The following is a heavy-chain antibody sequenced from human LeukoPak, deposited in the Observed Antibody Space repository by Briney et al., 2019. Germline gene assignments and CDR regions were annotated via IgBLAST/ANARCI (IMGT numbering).Heavy chain of an antibody. CDR3: AKGADPLTWRMTTVAGTRFDF. V-gene: IGHV3-43*02. J-gene: IGHJ4*02. CDR2: ISGDGGSR. Sequence: GGSLRLPCAVSGFTFDDYAMHWVRQAPGKGLEWVSLISGDGGSRYYAGSVKGRFTVSRDNSKNSLYLQMNRLRPEDTAFYYCAKGADPLTWRMTTVAGTRFDFWGQGTLVTVSS. CDR1: GFTFDDYA. D-gene: IGHD6-19*01.